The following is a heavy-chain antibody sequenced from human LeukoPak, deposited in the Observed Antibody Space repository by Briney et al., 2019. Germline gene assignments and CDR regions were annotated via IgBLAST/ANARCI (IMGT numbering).Heavy chain of an antibody. V-gene: IGHV3-43*01. D-gene: IGHD4/OR15-4a*01. CDR3: AVGATPGGLDY. CDR1: GFTFDDYT. Sequence: GGSLRLSCAASGFTFDDYTMHWVRQAPGKGLEWVSLISWDGGSTYYADSVKGRFTISRDNAKNTLYLQMNSLRAEDTAVFYCAVGATPGGLDYWGQGTLVTVSS. CDR2: ISWDGGST. J-gene: IGHJ4*02.